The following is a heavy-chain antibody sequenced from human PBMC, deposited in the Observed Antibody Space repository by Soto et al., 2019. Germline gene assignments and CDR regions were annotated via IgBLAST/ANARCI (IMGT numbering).Heavy chain of an antibody. CDR3: ARQGATSSSDYYYGMDV. J-gene: IGHJ6*02. CDR2: IDYSGST. V-gene: IGHV4-30-4*01. Sequence: SETLSLTCTVSGGSIPSGDYYWSWIRQAPGMGLEWIGYIDYSGSTFYNPSLKSRLTISIDTSKSQFSLRLSSVTAADTAVYYCARQGATSSSDYYYGMDVWGQGTTVTVSS. D-gene: IGHD6-6*01. CDR1: GGSIPSGDYY.